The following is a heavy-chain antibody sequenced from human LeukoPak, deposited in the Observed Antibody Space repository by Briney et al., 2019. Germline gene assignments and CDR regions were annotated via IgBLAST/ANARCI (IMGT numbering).Heavy chain of an antibody. CDR3: VPRKEWSCYMDV. V-gene: IGHV3-30*03. D-gene: IGHD3-3*01. Sequence: GGSLRLSCVTSGFTFSSYGMHWVRQVPGKGLEWVAVISYDAKSNYHVDSVKGRFTISRDNSKNTLYLQMNSLRAEDTAVYYCVPRKEWSCYMDVWGKGTTVTVSS. CDR1: GFTFSSYG. J-gene: IGHJ6*03. CDR2: ISYDAKSN.